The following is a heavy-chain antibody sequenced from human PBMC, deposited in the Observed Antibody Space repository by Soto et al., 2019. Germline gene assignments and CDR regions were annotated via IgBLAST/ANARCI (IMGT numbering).Heavy chain of an antibody. V-gene: IGHV3-30*18. Sequence: PGGSLRLSCAAPGFTFSSYGMHWVRQAPGKGLEWVAVISYDGSNKYYADSVKGRFTISRDNSKNTLYLQMNSLRAEDTAVYYCAKDTIAVAPTFDYWGQGTLVTVSS. D-gene: IGHD6-19*01. CDR1: GFTFSSYG. J-gene: IGHJ4*02. CDR3: AKDTIAVAPTFDY. CDR2: ISYDGSNK.